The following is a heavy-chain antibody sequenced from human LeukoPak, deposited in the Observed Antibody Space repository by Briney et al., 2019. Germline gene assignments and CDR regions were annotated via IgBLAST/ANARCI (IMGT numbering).Heavy chain of an antibody. CDR3: ARGLDWGY. V-gene: IGHV1-18*04. CDR2: ISGNHGNT. Sequence: GASVKVSCKASGYTFTSYYMHWVRQAPGQGLEWMGWISGNHGNTNYAQKLQGRVTMTADTSTSTAYMELRSLRSDDTAVYYCARGLDWGYWGQGTLVTVSS. J-gene: IGHJ4*02. CDR1: GYTFTSYY. D-gene: IGHD3-16*01.